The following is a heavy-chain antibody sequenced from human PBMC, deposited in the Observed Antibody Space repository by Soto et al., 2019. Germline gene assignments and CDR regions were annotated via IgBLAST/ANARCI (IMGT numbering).Heavy chain of an antibody. V-gene: IGHV3-33*01. CDR2: IWYDGSNE. Sequence: QVQLVESGGGVVQPGRSLRLSCAASGFRFNTHAMHWVRQAPGKGLEWVAVIWYDGSNEDYVNSVKGRFTISRDNSKNMLNLQMNSLRVEDTGVYYCAIVAYCSGGACYPDAWGQGTLVTVSP. CDR3: AIVAYCSGGACYPDA. CDR1: GFRFNTHA. J-gene: IGHJ5*02. D-gene: IGHD2-15*01.